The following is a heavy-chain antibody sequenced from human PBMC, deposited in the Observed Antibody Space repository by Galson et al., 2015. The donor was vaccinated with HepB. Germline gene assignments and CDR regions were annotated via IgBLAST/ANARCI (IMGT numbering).Heavy chain of an antibody. V-gene: IGHV3-33*01. D-gene: IGHD5-24*01. Sequence: SLRLSCAASGFTFSSYGMHWVRQAPGKGLEWVAGIWYDGSNKYYADSVKGRFTISRDNSKNTLYLQMNSLRAEDTAVYYCARGGEMVTIRGGHDYWGQGTLVTVSS. J-gene: IGHJ4*02. CDR3: ARGGEMVTIRGGHDY. CDR1: GFTFSSYG. CDR2: IWYDGSNK.